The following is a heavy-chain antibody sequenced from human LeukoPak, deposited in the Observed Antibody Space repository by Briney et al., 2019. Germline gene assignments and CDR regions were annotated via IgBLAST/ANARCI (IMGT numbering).Heavy chain of an antibody. CDR3: GYFDPPTGY. D-gene: IGHD3-9*01. V-gene: IGHV3-66*01. CDR1: GFTVSSNY. Sequence: GGSLRLSCAASGFTVSSNYMSWVRQAPGMGLEWVSVIFSGGTTYYTDSVKGRFTISRDNSKNTLYLQVNSLRAEDTAVYYCGYFDPPTGYWGQGTLVTVSS. CDR2: IFSGGTT. J-gene: IGHJ1*01.